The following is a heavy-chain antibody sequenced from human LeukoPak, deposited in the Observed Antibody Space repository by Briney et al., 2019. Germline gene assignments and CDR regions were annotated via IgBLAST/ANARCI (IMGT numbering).Heavy chain of an antibody. CDR1: GYTFTSYG. V-gene: IGHV1-18*01. CDR3: ALVLARSYYNGWFDP. D-gene: IGHD3-10*01. Sequence: GASVKVSCKASGYTFTSYGISWVRQAPGQGLEWMGWISAYNGNTNYAQKLQGRVTMTTGTSTSTAYMELRSLRSDDTAVYYCALVLARSYYNGWFDPWGQGTLVTVSS. J-gene: IGHJ5*02. CDR2: ISAYNGNT.